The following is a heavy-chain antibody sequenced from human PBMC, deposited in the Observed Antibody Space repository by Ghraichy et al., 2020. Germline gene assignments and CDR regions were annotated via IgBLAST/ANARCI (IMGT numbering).Heavy chain of an antibody. CDR1: GFIFSGYW. CDR2: IKHDGSEK. CDR3: ARGRVAVTSTGTRYRGLDV. Sequence: LSLTCSASGFIFSGYWMTWVRQAPGKGLEWVADIKHDGSEKFQVDSVTGRFTISRDNAKNSLHLQVNSLRGDDTAVYYCARGRVAVTSTGTRYRGLDVWGPGTAVIVSS. J-gene: IGHJ6*02. D-gene: IGHD1-1*01. V-gene: IGHV3-7*03.